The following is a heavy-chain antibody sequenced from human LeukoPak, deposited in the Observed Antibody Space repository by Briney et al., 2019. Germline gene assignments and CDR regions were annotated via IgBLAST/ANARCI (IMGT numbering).Heavy chain of an antibody. CDR2: IYNDGST. CDR1: GFTVSSNY. D-gene: IGHD6-13*01. V-gene: IGHV3-53*01. CDR3: ARGRNSFGIASSSWSHDVSDM. Sequence: GGSLRLSCAASGFTVSSNYMSWVRQAPGKGLEWVSVIYNDGSTYYVDSVKGRFTISRDNSKNTLYLQMNSLRAEDTAVYYCARGRNSFGIASSSWSHDVSDMWGQGTMVTVSS. J-gene: IGHJ3*02.